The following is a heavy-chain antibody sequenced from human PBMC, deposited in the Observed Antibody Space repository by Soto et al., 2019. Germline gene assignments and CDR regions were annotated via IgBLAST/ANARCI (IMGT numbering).Heavy chain of an antibody. CDR1: GYSISSGYY. V-gene: IGHV4-34*01. Sequence: PSETLSLTCAVSGYSISSGYYWSWIRQPPGKGLEWIGEINHSGSTNYNPSLKSRVTISVDTSKNQFSLKLSSVTAADTAVYYCARAPDYYGSGSYSEFDYWGQGTLVTVSS. CDR2: INHSGST. CDR3: ARAPDYYGSGSYSEFDY. D-gene: IGHD3-10*01. J-gene: IGHJ4*02.